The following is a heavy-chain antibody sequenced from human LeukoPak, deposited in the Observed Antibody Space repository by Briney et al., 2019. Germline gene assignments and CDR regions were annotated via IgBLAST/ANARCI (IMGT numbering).Heavy chain of an antibody. V-gene: IGHV4-34*01. CDR3: AREYSSGWYRSSRPKNYFDY. CDR1: GGSFSGYY. Sequence: SETLSLTXAVYGGSFSGYYWSWIRQPPGKGLEWIGEINHSGSTNYNPSLKSRVTISVDTSKNQFPLKLSSVTAADTAVYYCAREYSSGWYRSSRPKNYFDYWGQRTLVTVSS. CDR2: INHSGST. D-gene: IGHD6-19*01. J-gene: IGHJ4*02.